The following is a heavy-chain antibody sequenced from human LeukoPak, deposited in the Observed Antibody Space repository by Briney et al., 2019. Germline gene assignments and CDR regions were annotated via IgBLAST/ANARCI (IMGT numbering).Heavy chain of an antibody. CDR2: INSDGSST. D-gene: IGHD5-24*01. J-gene: IGHJ4*02. CDR1: GFTFSSYW. CDR3: ARERWLRYYFDY. Sequence: PGGSLRLSCAASGFTFSSYWMHWVRQAPGKGLVWVSRINSDGSSTSYADSVKGRFTISRGNAKNTLYLQMNSLRAEDTAVYYCARERWLRYYFDYWGQGTLVTVSS. V-gene: IGHV3-74*01.